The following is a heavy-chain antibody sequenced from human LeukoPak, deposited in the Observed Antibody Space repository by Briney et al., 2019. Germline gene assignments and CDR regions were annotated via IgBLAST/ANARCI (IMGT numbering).Heavy chain of an antibody. CDR2: IYYSGST. CDR1: GGSISSYY. V-gene: IGHV4-59*08. CDR3: AQLRPYYYMDV. D-gene: IGHD3-3*01. Sequence: SETLSLTCTVSGGSISSYYWSWIRQPPGKGLEWIGYIYYSGSTNYNPSLKSRVTISVDTSKNQFSLKLSSVTAADTAVYYCAQLRPYYYMDVWGKGTTVTVSS. J-gene: IGHJ6*03.